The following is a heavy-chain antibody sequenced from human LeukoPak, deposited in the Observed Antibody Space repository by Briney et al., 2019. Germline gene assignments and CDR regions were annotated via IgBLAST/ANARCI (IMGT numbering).Heavy chain of an antibody. J-gene: IGHJ6*02. CDR1: GFTFSSYS. Sequence: GGSLRLSCAASGFTFSSYSMNWVRQAPGKGLEWVSSISSSSSYIYYADSVKGRFTISRDNAKDSLYLQMNSLRAEDTAVYYCARVSSSSWNYYYGMDVWGQGTTVTVSS. D-gene: IGHD6-13*01. V-gene: IGHV3-21*01. CDR2: ISSSSSYI. CDR3: ARVSSSSWNYYYGMDV.